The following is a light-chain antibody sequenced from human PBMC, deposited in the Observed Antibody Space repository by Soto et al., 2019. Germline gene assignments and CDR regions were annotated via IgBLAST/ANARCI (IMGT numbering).Light chain of an antibody. J-gene: IGLJ1*01. CDR1: SSDVGGYNY. V-gene: IGLV2-14*01. Sequence: QSALTHPASVSWSPGQSITSSCTGTSSDVGGYNYVSWYQQNPGKAPKLMIYEVSNRPSGVSNRFSGSKSGNTASLTISGLQAEDEADYYCSSYTSSLYVFGTGTKVTVL. CDR2: EVS. CDR3: SSYTSSLYV.